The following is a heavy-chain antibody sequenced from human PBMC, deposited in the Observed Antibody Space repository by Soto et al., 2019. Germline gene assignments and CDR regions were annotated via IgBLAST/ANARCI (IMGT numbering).Heavy chain of an antibody. V-gene: IGHV3-73*01. CDR2: IRSKANSYAT. J-gene: IGHJ6*02. Sequence: GGSLRLSCAASGFTFSGSAMHWVRQASGKGLEWVGRIRSKANSYATAYAASVKGRFTISRDDSKNTAYLQMNSLKTEDTAVYYCTTQHDSSSWYRSYGMDVWGQGTTVTVSS. CDR3: TTQHDSSSWYRSYGMDV. CDR1: GFTFSGSA. D-gene: IGHD6-13*01.